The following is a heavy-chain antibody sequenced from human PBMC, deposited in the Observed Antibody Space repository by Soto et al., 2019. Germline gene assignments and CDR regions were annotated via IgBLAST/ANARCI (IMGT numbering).Heavy chain of an antibody. D-gene: IGHD2-2*01. V-gene: IGHV1-69*01. CDR1: GGTFSSYA. CDR3: ARSQGSSTSLEIYYYYYYGMDV. J-gene: IGHJ6*02. Sequence: QVQLVQSGAEVKKPGSSVKVSCKASGGTFSSYAISWVRQAPGQGLEWMGGIIPISGTANYAQQFQGRVTITADESTSTAYMELSSLRSEDTAVYYCARSQGSSTSLEIYYYYYYGMDVWGHGTTVTVSS. CDR2: IIPISGTA.